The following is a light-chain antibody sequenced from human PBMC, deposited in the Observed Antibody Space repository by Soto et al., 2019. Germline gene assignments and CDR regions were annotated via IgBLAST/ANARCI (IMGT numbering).Light chain of an antibody. Sequence: QSVLTQPPSASGTPGRRAPCPCLGSSSNFGVKPLNWNQQLPGTVPKLLIYNSYQRPSGVPDRFSGSKSGTSASLAISGLQSEDEADYYCAAWDASLNGYVFGAGTKLTVL. CDR3: AAWDASLNGYV. V-gene: IGLV1-44*01. CDR1: SSNFGVKP. CDR2: NSY. J-gene: IGLJ1*01.